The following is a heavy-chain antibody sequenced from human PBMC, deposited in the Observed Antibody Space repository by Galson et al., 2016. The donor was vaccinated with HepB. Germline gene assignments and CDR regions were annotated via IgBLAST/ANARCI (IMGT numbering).Heavy chain of an antibody. J-gene: IGHJ4*02. CDR1: GXXXGHHS. CDR3: VREKGHCTRGRSWSYFXS. CDR2: INDRSRSX. V-gene: IGHV3-48*02. D-gene: IGHD2-8*01. Sequence: SCXXSGXXXGHHSXXXVRXXXGKGPEWXXXINDRSRSXFYADSVKGRFTISRDNAKNTLYLQLAGLRDEDTAVYYCVREKGHCTRGRSWSYFXSWGQXXLVXXSS.